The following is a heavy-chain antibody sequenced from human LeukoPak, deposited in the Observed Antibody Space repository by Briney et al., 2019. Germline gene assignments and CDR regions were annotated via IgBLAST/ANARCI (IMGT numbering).Heavy chain of an antibody. J-gene: IGHJ4*02. Sequence: GGSLRLSCAASGFTFSTYAMSWVRQAPGKGLEWVSSISVSGDKTYYADIVKGRFTISRDNSKTTLYLQMDSLRAEDTAVYYCARGPGSRRYLYWGQGTLVTVSS. CDR3: ARGPGSRRYLY. V-gene: IGHV3-23*01. CDR2: ISVSGDKT. D-gene: IGHD6-25*01. CDR1: GFTFSTYA.